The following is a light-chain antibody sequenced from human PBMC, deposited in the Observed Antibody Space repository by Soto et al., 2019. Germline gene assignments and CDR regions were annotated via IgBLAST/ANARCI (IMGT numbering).Light chain of an antibody. V-gene: IGKV3-11*01. Sequence: EVVLTQSPATLSLSPGERATLSCGASQSVGSDLAWYQQKPGQAPRLLIYDASNRATGIPARFSGSGSGTDFTLTISSLEPDDFAVYYCQQRSDWPEVTFGQGTRLEI. CDR3: QQRSDWPEVT. CDR2: DAS. J-gene: IGKJ5*01. CDR1: QSVGSD.